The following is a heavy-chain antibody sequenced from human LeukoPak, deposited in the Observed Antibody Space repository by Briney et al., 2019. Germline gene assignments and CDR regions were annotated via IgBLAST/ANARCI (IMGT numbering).Heavy chain of an antibody. V-gene: IGHV3-7*01. CDR3: ARQRYSDY. Sequence: GGSLRLSCAASGFAFSTYWMTWVRQAPGKGLEWVANIKEDGSEMSYVDSVKGRFTISRDNAKNSLSLEMSSLRAEDTAVYYCARQRYSDYWGQRTLVTVSS. CDR1: GFAFSTYW. J-gene: IGHJ4*02. D-gene: IGHD2-15*01. CDR2: IKEDGSEM.